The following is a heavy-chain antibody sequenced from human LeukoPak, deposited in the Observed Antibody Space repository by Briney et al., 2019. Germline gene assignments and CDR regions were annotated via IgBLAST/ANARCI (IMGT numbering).Heavy chain of an antibody. D-gene: IGHD3-22*01. J-gene: IGHJ4*02. CDR3: ARAGQYDSSGYYWYYFDY. CDR2: INAGNGNT. Sequence: GASVKVSFKASGYTFTIYAMHWGRQAPGQRLEWMGWINAGNGNTKYSQEFQGRVTITRDTSASTAYMELSSLRSEDMAVYYCARAGQYDSSGYYWYYFDYWGQGTLVTVSS. CDR1: GYTFTIYA. V-gene: IGHV1-3*03.